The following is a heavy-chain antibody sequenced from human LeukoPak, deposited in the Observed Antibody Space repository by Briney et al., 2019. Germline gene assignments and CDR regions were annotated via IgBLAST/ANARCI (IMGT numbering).Heavy chain of an antibody. V-gene: IGHV4-31*03. CDR1: GGSINSCDYY. D-gene: IGHD2-15*01. CDR3: ARDGCSGASWYPGWFDP. Sequence: SETLSLTCTVSGGSINSCDYYWTWIRQHPGRGLEWIVYIHDSGSTTYNPYLMNRVSISASTSNNQSSLKMIAVPAADTAVYYCARDGCSGASWYPGWFDPWGRGTRATVSS. J-gene: IGHJ5*02. CDR2: IHDSGST.